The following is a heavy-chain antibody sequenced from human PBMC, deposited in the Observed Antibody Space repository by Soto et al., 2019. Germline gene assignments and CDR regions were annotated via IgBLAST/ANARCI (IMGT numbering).Heavy chain of an antibody. V-gene: IGHV3-21*01. D-gene: IGHD3-3*01. CDR1: GFTFSSYS. Sequence: AGSLRLSCAASGFTFSSYSMNWVRQAPGKGLEWVSSISSSSSYIYYADSVKGRFTISRDNAKNSLYLQMNSLRAEDTAVYYYARAYYDFWSGDQNYGMDVWGQGTTVTVSS. CDR3: ARAYYDFWSGDQNYGMDV. J-gene: IGHJ6*02. CDR2: ISSSSSYI.